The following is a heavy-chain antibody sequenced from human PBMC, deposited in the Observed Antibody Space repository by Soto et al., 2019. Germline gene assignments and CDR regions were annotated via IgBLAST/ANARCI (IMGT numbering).Heavy chain of an antibody. CDR1: GGSISSSSYY. CDR2: IYYRGST. D-gene: IGHD2-2*01. CDR3: ARPTGSTVYQYYFDH. J-gene: IGHJ4*02. Sequence: QLQLQESGPGLVKPSETLSLTCTVSGGSISSSSYYWGWIRQPPGKGLEWIGSIYYRGSTYYNPSLKSRVTLHVDTSKNQFPRQLSSVTAADTAVYYGARPTGSTVYQYYFDHLGQGTLFTVSS. V-gene: IGHV4-39*01.